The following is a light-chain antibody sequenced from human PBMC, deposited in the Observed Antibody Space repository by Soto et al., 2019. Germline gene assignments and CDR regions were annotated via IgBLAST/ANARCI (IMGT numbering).Light chain of an antibody. CDR3: QQRSNGPFT. CDR1: QSVSSY. CDR2: DAS. Sequence: EIVLTQSPATLSLSPGERATLSCMASQSVSSYLAWYQQKPGQAPRLLIYDASNRATGIPARFSGSVSGTDFTRNISSLEPEDFAVYYCQQRSNGPFTFGPGTKVDIK. V-gene: IGKV3-11*01. J-gene: IGKJ3*01.